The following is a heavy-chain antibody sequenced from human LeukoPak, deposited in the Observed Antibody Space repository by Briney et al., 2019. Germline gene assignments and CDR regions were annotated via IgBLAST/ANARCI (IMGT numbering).Heavy chain of an antibody. V-gene: IGHV3-30-3*02. CDR1: GFTFSDYA. CDR2: ISDEGHQK. CDR3: AKTGSSSWGYFDY. Sequence: GRSLRLSCAASGFTFSDYAMHWVRQGPGKGLEWVAVISDEGHQKYYGDSVKGRFTISRDNSKNTLYLQMNSLRPEDTAVYYCAKTGSSSWGYFDYWGQGTLDTVSS. D-gene: IGHD6-13*01. J-gene: IGHJ4*02.